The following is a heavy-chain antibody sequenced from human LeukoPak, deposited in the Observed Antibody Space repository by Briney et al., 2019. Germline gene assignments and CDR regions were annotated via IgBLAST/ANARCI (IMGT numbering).Heavy chain of an antibody. CDR2: IYYSGST. Sequence: SETLSLTCSVFGVSISSSSHYWSWIRQPPGKGLEWIVYIYYSGSTNYHPSLKSRVTISVDTSKNQFSLKLSSVTAADTAVYYCARVAGRWLPARYFDYWGQGTLVTVSS. CDR3: ARVAGRWLPARYFDY. J-gene: IGHJ4*02. CDR1: GVSISSSSHY. V-gene: IGHV4-61*01. D-gene: IGHD5-24*01.